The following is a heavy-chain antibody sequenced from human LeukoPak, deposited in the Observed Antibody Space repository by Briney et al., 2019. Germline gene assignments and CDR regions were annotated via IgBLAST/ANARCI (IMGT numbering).Heavy chain of an antibody. J-gene: IGHJ4*02. CDR3: ARDRQWLARQFDY. V-gene: IGHV3-74*01. CDR2: INSDGSST. Sequence: GGSLRLSCAASGFTFSSYWMHWVRQAPGKGLVWVSRINSDGSSTSYADSVKGRFTISRDNAKNTLYLQMNSLGAEDTAVYYCARDRQWLARQFDYWGQGTLVTVSS. D-gene: IGHD6-19*01. CDR1: GFTFSSYW.